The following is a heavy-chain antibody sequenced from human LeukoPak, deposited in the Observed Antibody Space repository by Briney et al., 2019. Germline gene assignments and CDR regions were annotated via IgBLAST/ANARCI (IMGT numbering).Heavy chain of an antibody. D-gene: IGHD3-10*01. Sequence: ASVKVSCKVSGYTLTELSMHWVRQAPGKGLEWMGGFDPEDGETIYAQKFQGRVTMTEDTSTDTAYMELSSLRSEDTAVYYCARGGDLLLWFGELLSNWGQGTLVTVSS. V-gene: IGHV1-24*01. CDR1: GYTLTELS. J-gene: IGHJ4*02. CDR2: FDPEDGET. CDR3: ARGGDLLLWFGELLSN.